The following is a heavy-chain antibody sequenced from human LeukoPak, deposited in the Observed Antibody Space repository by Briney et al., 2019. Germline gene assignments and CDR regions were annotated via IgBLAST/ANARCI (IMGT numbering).Heavy chain of an antibody. D-gene: IGHD1-14*01. V-gene: IGHV4-61*09. CDR2: IYTSGAT. J-gene: IGHJ4*02. CDR1: GGSISSGSYY. Sequence: PSQTLSLTCTVSGGSISSGSYYWTWIRQPAGKGLEWIGHIYTSGATSYNPSLQSRVTISVDTSKHEFSLMLTSLTAADTAVYYCARTGGGVGWFGTIDSWGQGTLVTVSS. CDR3: ARTGGGVGWFGTIDS.